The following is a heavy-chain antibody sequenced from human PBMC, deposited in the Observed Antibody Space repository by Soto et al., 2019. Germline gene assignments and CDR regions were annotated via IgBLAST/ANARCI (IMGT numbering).Heavy chain of an antibody. CDR3: GKERRRSGWSVCNF. Sequence: GSLRLSCAASVFTFRDYAMNWVRQAPGKGLEWVADISGNGNSARHADSVKGRFTISRDNSQNTLYLHMNSLRVDDTAIYYCGKERRRSGWSVCNFWGQGTLVTVSS. CDR2: ISGNGNSA. CDR1: VFTFRDYA. J-gene: IGHJ4*02. V-gene: IGHV3-23*01. D-gene: IGHD6-19*01.